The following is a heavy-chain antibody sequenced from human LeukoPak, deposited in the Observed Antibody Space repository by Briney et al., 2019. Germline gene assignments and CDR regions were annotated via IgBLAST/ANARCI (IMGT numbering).Heavy chain of an antibody. V-gene: IGHV1-2*02. CDR1: GLTLSDYY. Sequence: GASVKVSCKASGLTLSDYYMHWVRQAPGQGLEWMGWINPNSGVTGYAQRFQGRVTMTRDTSINTAYMDLSRLTSDDTAVYYCARELMTTMTTVDDWGQGTLVTVSS. J-gene: IGHJ4*02. CDR3: ARELMTTMTTVDD. D-gene: IGHD4-17*01. CDR2: INPNSGVT.